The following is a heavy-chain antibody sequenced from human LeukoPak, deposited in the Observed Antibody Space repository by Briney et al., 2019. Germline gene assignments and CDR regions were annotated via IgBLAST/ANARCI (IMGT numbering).Heavy chain of an antibody. V-gene: IGHV3-30*14. Sequence: PGNSLRLSCAASGFTFSSYAMHWVRQAPGKGLEWVAVISNDGSNKYFADSVKGRVTISRDNSKNTLDLQMNSLRAEDTAVYYCARDPVSTALQINSDYWGQGTLVTVSS. J-gene: IGHJ4*02. CDR2: ISNDGSNK. D-gene: IGHD5-18*01. CDR1: GFTFSSYA. CDR3: ARDPVSTALQINSDY.